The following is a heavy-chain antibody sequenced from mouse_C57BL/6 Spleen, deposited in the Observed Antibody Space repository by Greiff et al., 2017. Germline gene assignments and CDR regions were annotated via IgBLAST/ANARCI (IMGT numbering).Heavy chain of an antibody. D-gene: IGHD1-1*01. V-gene: IGHV5-16*01. CDR1: GFTFSDYY. CDR2: INYDGSST. CDR3: ARLTTVVDWYCDV. Sequence: EVKLMESEGGLVQPGSSMKLSCTASGFTFSDYYMAWVRQVPEKGLEWVANINYDGSSTYYLDSLKSRFIISRDNAKNILYLQMSSLKSEYTATYYCARLTTVVDWYCDVWGTGTTVIVSS. J-gene: IGHJ1*03.